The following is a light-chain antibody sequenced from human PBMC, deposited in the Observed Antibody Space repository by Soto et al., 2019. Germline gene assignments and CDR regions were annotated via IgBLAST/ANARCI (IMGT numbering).Light chain of an antibody. Sequence: QSALTQPASVSGSPGQSITISCTGTSRDVGGYNYVSWYQQHPGKAPKLMIYEVSNRPSGVSNRFSGSKSGNTASLTISGLQAEDEADYYCSSYTSSSTRVFGTETKLTVL. CDR3: SSYTSSSTRV. V-gene: IGLV2-14*01. CDR1: SRDVGGYNY. CDR2: EVS. J-gene: IGLJ1*01.